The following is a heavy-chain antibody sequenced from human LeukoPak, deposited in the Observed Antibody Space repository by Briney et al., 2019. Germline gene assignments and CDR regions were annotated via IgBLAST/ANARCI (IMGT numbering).Heavy chain of an antibody. CDR2: IIPIFGTT. CDR1: GGTFSSYA. Sequence: SVKVSCKASGGTFSSYAISWVRQAPGHGLEWMGGIIPIFGTTNYAQKFQDRVTITADKSTSTAYMELSSLRSEDTAVYYCARGSTYYYYMDVWGKGTTVTVSS. CDR3: ARGSTYYYYMDV. V-gene: IGHV1-69*06. J-gene: IGHJ6*03.